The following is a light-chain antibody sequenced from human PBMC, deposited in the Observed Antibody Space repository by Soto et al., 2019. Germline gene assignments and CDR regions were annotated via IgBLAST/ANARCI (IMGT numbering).Light chain of an antibody. CDR3: QQSYSVPYT. Sequence: DIQMTQSPSSLSASVGDRVTITCRASQSITTFLNWYQQRPGKAPKLLIHASSSLQSGVPSRFRGSGAGTDFALTITSLQPEDFATYYCQQSYSVPYTFGQGTKL. CDR2: ASS. V-gene: IGKV1-39*01. CDR1: QSITTF. J-gene: IGKJ2*01.